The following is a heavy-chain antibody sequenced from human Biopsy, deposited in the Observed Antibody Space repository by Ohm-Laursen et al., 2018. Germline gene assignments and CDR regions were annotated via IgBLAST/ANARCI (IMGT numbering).Heavy chain of an antibody. Sequence: SLRLSCAATGFTFDDYGMHWVRQPPGKGLEWVSGIRRNSAIVDYADSVRGRFTISRDNARRFLFLQMNNLKSEDTAFYYCARDRGGARYGMDVWGRGTTVTVSS. V-gene: IGHV3-9*01. CDR3: ARDRGGARYGMDV. D-gene: IGHD1-26*01. CDR1: GFTFDDYG. CDR2: IRRNSAIV. J-gene: IGHJ6*02.